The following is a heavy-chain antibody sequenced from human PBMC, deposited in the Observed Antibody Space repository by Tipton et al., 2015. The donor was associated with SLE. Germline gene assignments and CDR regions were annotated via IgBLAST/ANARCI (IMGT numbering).Heavy chain of an antibody. CDR1: GGSISSSTYY. V-gene: IGHV4-39*07. D-gene: IGHD4-11*01. Sequence: TLSLTCNVSGGSISSSTYYWGWIRQPPGKGLEWIASMYYSGTTYYNPSLKSRVTISVDTSKNQFSLKLDSVTTADAAVYYCAREIDYRFDYWGQGTLVIVSS. J-gene: IGHJ4*02. CDR3: AREIDYRFDY. CDR2: MYYSGTT.